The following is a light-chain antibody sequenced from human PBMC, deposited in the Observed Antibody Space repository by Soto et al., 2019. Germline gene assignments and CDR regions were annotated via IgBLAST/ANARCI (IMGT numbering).Light chain of an antibody. CDR2: DVT. J-gene: IGLJ1*01. Sequence: QSALTQPASVSGSPGQSITISCTGTGSDIGTYNYVSWYQHHPGKAPKFIIYDVTNRPSGVSDRFSGSKSGITASLTISGLQAEDEADYFCKSYTSASTYVFGTGTKVTVL. CDR3: KSYTSASTYV. V-gene: IGLV2-14*03. CDR1: GSDIGTYNY.